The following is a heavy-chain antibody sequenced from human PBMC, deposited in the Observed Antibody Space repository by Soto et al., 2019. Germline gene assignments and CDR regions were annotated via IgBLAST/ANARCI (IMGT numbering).Heavy chain of an antibody. J-gene: IGHJ4*02. Sequence: QGQLVESGGGVVQPGRSLRLSCVASGFDFKTYGMHWVRQAPGKGLEWVAVIGFDGTNIHYSDSVRGRFSISRDNSENTVSLQMNSLRVEDTALYYCVRTACVINNCSDRGVRWGQGTLVTV. D-gene: IGHD1-20*01. CDR3: VRTACVINNCSDRGVR. CDR1: GFDFKTYG. V-gene: IGHV3-33*01. CDR2: IGFDGTNI.